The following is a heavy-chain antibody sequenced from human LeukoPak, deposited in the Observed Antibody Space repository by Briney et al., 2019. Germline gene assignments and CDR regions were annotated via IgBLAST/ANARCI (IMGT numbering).Heavy chain of an antibody. CDR3: ARDSDFVPASDDFDI. CDR2: INSDGSNT. CDR1: GFTFSSYW. D-gene: IGHD2-8*01. V-gene: IGHV3-74*01. Sequence: GGSLRLSCAASGFTFSSYWMHWVRHAPGKGLVWVSRINSDGSNTRHADSVKGRLTLSRDNAKNTLYLQMNRLSAVDTAVYYCARDSDFVPASDDFDIWGQGTMVTVSS. J-gene: IGHJ3*02.